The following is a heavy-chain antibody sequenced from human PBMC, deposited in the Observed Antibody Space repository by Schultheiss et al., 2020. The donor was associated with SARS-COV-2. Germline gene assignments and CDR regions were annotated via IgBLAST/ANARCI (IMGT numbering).Heavy chain of an antibody. CDR2: TYHSGDT. Sequence: WVRQMPGKGLEWIGYTYHSGDTHYNPSLKSRATISVDKAKNRFSLQLSSVTAADTAVYYCARVKQQLYVWFDPWGQGTLVTVSS. CDR3: ARVKQQLYVWFDP. J-gene: IGHJ5*02. V-gene: IGHV4-30-4*08. D-gene: IGHD6-13*01.